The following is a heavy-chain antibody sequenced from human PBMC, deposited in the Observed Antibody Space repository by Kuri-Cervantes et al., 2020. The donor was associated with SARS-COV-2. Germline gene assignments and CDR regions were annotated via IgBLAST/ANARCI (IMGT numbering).Heavy chain of an antibody. CDR2: IYYSGST. CDR3: ARGKDIVATIDAFVY. CDR1: GYSISSTNW. V-gene: IGHV4-28*03. D-gene: IGHD5-12*01. J-gene: IGHJ4*02. Sequence: LRLSCAVSGYSISSTNWWGWIRQPPGKGLEWIGYIYYSGSTYYNPSLKGRATMSVDTSKNQFSLKLSSVAAADTAVYYCARGKDIVATIDAFVYWGQGTLVTVSS.